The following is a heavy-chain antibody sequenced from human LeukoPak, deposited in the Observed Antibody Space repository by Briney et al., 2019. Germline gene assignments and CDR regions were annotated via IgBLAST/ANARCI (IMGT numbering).Heavy chain of an antibody. Sequence: GGSLRLSCAASGFTFSSYGMYWVRQAPGKGLEWVAFIRYDGSNKDYADSVKGRFTISRDNSKNTLYLQMNSLRAEDTAVYYCAKDLSGYSSFDYWGQGTLVTVS. D-gene: IGHD5-18*01. J-gene: IGHJ4*02. V-gene: IGHV3-30*02. CDR2: IRYDGSNK. CDR3: AKDLSGYSSFDY. CDR1: GFTFSSYG.